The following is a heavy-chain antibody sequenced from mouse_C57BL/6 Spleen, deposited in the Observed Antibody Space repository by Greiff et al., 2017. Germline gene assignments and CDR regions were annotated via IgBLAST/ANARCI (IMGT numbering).Heavy chain of an antibody. D-gene: IGHD2-4*01. CDR2: IHPSDSDT. V-gene: IGHV1-74*01. Sequence: VQLQQPGAELVKPGASVKVSCKASGYTFTSYWMHWVKQRPGQGLEWIGRIHPSDSDTNYNQKFKGKATLTVDKSSSTAYMQLSSLPSEDSAVYYCAIYDYDGYYFDYWGQGTTLTVSS. CDR3: AIYDYDGYYFDY. J-gene: IGHJ2*01. CDR1: GYTFTSYW.